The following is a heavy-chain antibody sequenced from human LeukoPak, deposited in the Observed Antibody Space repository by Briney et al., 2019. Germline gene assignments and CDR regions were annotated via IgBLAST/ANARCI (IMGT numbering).Heavy chain of an antibody. CDR1: AGSISSYY. CDR2: IYTSVST. D-gene: IGHD6-19*01. J-gene: IGHJ3*02. CDR3: ARAMAVAGTDRAFDM. Sequence: SETLSLTCTLFAGSISSYYSSWIRQPAGKGLEWIGRIYTSVSTNYNPSLKSRATMSVDTSKNQFSLKLSSVTATDTAVHYCARAMAVAGTDRAFDMGDQEPMVTVSS. V-gene: IGHV4-4*07.